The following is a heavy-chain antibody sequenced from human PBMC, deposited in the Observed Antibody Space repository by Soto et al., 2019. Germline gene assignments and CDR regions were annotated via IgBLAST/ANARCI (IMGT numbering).Heavy chain of an antibody. CDR2: VYISGST. Sequence: ASETLSLTCTVSGGSISTYYWNWIRQSAGKGLEWIGRVYISGSTNYHPSLKSRVAMSVDTSKNQFSLQLNSVTPEDTAVYYCARIHSSSSSDMDVWGQGTTVTVSS. D-gene: IGHD6-6*01. CDR1: GGSISTYY. V-gene: IGHV4-4*07. CDR3: ARIHSSSSSDMDV. J-gene: IGHJ6*02.